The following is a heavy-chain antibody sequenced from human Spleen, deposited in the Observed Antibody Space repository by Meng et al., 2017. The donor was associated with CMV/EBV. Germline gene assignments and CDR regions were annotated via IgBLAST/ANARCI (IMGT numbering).Heavy chain of an antibody. J-gene: IGHJ6*02. CDR2: IYYSGSI. CDR1: GGSISSSSYY. D-gene: IGHD4-11*01. V-gene: IGHV4-39*07. Sequence: GSLRLSCTVSGGSISSSSYYWGWIRQPPGKGLEWIGSIYYSGSIYYNPSLKSRVTISVDTSKNQFSLKLSSVTAADTAVYYCARVPDYSKVVYYYYGMDVWGQGTTVTVSS. CDR3: ARVPDYSKVVYYYYGMDV.